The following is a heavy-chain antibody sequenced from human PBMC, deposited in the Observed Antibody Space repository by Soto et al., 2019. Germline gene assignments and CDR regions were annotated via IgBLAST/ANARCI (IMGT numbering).Heavy chain of an antibody. J-gene: IGHJ6*03. V-gene: IGHV4-31*03. CDR1: GGSISSGGYY. CDR2: IYYSGST. Sequence: QVQLQESGPGLVKPSQTLSLTCTVSGGSISSGGYYWSWIRQHPGKGLEWIGYIYYSGSTYYNPSLKSRVTISVDTSKNQFSLKLSSVTAADTAVYYCARGSGDDEFTPGDYYYYYYMDVWGKGTTVTVSS. CDR3: ARGSGDDEFTPGDYYYYYYMDV. D-gene: IGHD3-10*01.